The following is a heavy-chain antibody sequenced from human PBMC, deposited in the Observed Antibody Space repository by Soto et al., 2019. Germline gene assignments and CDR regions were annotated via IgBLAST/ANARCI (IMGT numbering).Heavy chain of an antibody. J-gene: IGHJ5*02. CDR3: AKDKVVVQASPIWFDP. CDR1: GFTFSSYA. V-gene: IGHV3-23*01. CDR2: ISGSGGST. D-gene: IGHD2-2*01. Sequence: GGSLRLSCAASGFTFSSYAMSWVRQAPGKGLEWVSAISGSGGSTYYADSVKGRFTISRDNSKNTLYLQMNSLRAEDTAVYYCAKDKVVVQASPIWFDPWGQGTLVTVSS.